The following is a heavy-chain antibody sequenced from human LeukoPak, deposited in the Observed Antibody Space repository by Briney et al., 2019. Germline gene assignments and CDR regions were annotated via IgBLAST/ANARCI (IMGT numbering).Heavy chain of an antibody. CDR2: INPNSGDT. Sequence: ASVKVSCKASGYTFTDYYIYWVRQAPGQGLEWMGWINPNSGDTGYAQKFQGRVNMTRDTSVSTVYMELSRLRSDDTAIYYCARRSDWYYFDYWGQGTLVTLSS. V-gene: IGHV1-2*02. D-gene: IGHD3-9*01. J-gene: IGHJ4*02. CDR3: ARRSDWYYFDY. CDR1: GYTFTDYY.